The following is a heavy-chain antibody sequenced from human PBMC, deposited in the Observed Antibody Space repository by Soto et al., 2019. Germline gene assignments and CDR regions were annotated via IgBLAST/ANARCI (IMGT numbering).Heavy chain of an antibody. D-gene: IGHD5-18*01. CDR3: ARGPKDSYGYEDY. CDR1: GYTFTSYD. J-gene: IGHJ4*02. CDR2: MNPNSGNT. V-gene: IGHV1-8*01. Sequence: QVQLVQSGAEVKKPGASVKVSCKASGYTFTSYDIHWVRQATGQGLEWMGWMNPNSGNTDYAQMFQGRVTMTRNTSISTAYMEVSSLTYEDTAVYYCARGPKDSYGYEDYWGQGTLVTVSS.